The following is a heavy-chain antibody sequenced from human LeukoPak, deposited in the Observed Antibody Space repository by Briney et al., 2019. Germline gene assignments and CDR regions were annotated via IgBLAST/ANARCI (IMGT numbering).Heavy chain of an antibody. V-gene: IGHV3-74*01. CDR3: ARGYSSGCYD. Sequence: GGSLRLSCAASGFNFSSNWMHWVRQAPGKGLVWVSRINSDGSSTDYADSVKGRFTISRDNAKNTLFLQMNSLRAEDTAVYYCARGYSSGCYDWGQGTLVTVSS. D-gene: IGHD6-19*01. CDR2: INSDGSST. CDR1: GFNFSSNW. J-gene: IGHJ4*02.